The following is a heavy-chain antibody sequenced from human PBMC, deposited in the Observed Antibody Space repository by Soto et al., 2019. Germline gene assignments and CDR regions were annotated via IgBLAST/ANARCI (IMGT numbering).Heavy chain of an antibody. CDR1: GFTFSSAD. CDR3: GRFRSSGSYGMDV. CDR2: IGSAGDT. V-gene: IGHV3-13*01. Sequence: LRLSCPASGFTFSSADTPWVRQAPGKGLKWVSAIGSAGDTYYAGSVKGRFTISRENAKNSLYLQMNSLRAGDTAVYYCGRFRSSGSYGMDVWVQGTTVTFSS. J-gene: IGHJ6*02. D-gene: IGHD6-19*01.